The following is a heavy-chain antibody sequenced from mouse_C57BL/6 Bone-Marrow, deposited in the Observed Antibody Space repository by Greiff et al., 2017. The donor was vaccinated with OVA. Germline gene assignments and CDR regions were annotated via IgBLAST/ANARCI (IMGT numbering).Heavy chain of an antibody. J-gene: IGHJ4*01. Sequence: VQLQQSGGDLVKPGGSLKLSCAASGFTFSSYGMSWVRQTPDKRLEWVATISSGGSYTYYPDSVKGRFTISRDNAKNTLYLQMSILKSEDTAMYYCARRSYYGSSPNYYAMDYWGQGTSVTVSS. V-gene: IGHV5-6*01. CDR1: GFTFSSYG. CDR3: ARRSYYGSSPNYYAMDY. CDR2: ISSGGSYT. D-gene: IGHD1-1*01.